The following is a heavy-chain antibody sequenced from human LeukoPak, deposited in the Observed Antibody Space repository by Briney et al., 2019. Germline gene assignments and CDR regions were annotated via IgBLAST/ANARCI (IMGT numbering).Heavy chain of an antibody. CDR1: GFTFSSYA. CDR3: ASATAALGY. V-gene: IGHV3-48*03. CDR2: ISKSGVTI. J-gene: IGHJ4*02. D-gene: IGHD6-13*01. Sequence: GGSLRLSCAASGFTFSSYAMNWIRQAPGKGLEWVAYISKSGVTIYHADSVKGRFTISRDNAKNSLYLQMDSLRAEDTGVYYCASATAALGYWGQGTLVTVSS.